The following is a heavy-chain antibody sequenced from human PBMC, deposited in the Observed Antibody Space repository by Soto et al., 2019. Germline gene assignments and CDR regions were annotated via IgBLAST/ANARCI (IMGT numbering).Heavy chain of an antibody. V-gene: IGHV4-30-4*01. CDR3: ARGAGGYYDAFDI. CDR1: GGSISSGDYY. J-gene: IGHJ3*02. D-gene: IGHD3-10*01. CDR2: IYYSGST. Sequence: PSETLSLTCTVSGGSISSGDYYWSWIRQPPGKGLEWIGYIYYSGSTYYNPSLKSRVTISVDTSKNQFSLKLSSVTAADTAVYYCARGAGGYYDAFDIWGQGTMVNVSS.